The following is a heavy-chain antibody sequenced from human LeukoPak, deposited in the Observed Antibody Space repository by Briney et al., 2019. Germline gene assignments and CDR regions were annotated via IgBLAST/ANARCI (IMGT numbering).Heavy chain of an antibody. CDR2: SSGSGGST. V-gene: IGHV3-23*01. J-gene: IGHJ4*02. CDR1: GFTFSSYG. D-gene: IGHD6-13*01. CDR3: AKDSTQKGYSSSWTLRYFDY. Sequence: PGGSLSLSCAAAGFTFSSYGMSWVRQAAGKGLEWVSASSGSGGSTYYADSVKGRFTISRDNSKNTLYLQMNSLRAEDTAVYYCAKDSTQKGYSSSWTLRYFDYWGQGTLVTVSS.